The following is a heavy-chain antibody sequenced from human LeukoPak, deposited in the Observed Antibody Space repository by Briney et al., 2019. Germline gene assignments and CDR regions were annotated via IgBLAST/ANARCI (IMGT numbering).Heavy chain of an antibody. CDR3: ARAPQLDGWLCPAGAYDAFDI. V-gene: IGHV1-69*04. J-gene: IGHJ3*02. Sequence: ASVKVSCKASGGTFSSYAISWVRQAPGQGLEWMGRIIPILGIANCAQKFQGRVTITADKSTSTAYMELSSLRSEDTAVYYCARAPQLDGWLCPAGAYDAFDIWGQGTMVTVSS. D-gene: IGHD2-2*01. CDR2: IIPILGIA. CDR1: GGTFSSYA.